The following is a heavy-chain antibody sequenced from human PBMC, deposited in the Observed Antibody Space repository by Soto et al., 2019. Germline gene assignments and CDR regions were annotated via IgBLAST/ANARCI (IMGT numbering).Heavy chain of an antibody. CDR2: INHSGST. Sequence: QVQLQQWGAGLLKPSETLSLTCAVYGGSFSGYYWSWIRQPPGKGLEWIGEINHSGSTNYNPSLKSRVTISVDTSKNQFSLKLSSVTAADTAVYYCARGPQRGYDYWGQGTLVTVSS. CDR3: ARGPQRGYDY. J-gene: IGHJ4*02. V-gene: IGHV4-34*01. D-gene: IGHD5-12*01. CDR1: GGSFSGYY.